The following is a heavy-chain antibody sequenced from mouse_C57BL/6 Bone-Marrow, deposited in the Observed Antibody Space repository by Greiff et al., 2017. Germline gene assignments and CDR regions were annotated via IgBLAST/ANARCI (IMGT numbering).Heavy chain of an antibody. J-gene: IGHJ4*01. V-gene: IGHV1-76*01. D-gene: IGHD4-1*01. CDR1: GYTFTDYY. CDR3: ARRGGTDAMDY. CDR2: IYPGSGNT. Sequence: VQLQQSGAELVRPGASVTLSCKASGYTFTDYYINWVKQRPGQGLEWIARIYPGSGNTYYNEKFKGKATLTAEKSSSTAYMQLSSLTSEDSAVYFCARRGGTDAMDYWGQGTSVTVSS.